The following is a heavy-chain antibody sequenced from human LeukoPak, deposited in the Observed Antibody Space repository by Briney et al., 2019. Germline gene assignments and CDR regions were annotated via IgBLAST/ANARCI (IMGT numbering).Heavy chain of an antibody. CDR3: ATKGLMITGTSFDY. CDR1: GFTFSSYW. Sequence: PGGSLTLSCAASGFTFSSYWMHWVRQAPGEGLMWVSHMRSDGSTATYADSVKGRFTISRDNAKNTLYLQIKSLRAEDTAVYYCATKGLMITGTSFDYWGQGTLVSVSS. D-gene: IGHD1-14*01. J-gene: IGHJ4*02. V-gene: IGHV3-74*01. CDR2: MRSDGSTA.